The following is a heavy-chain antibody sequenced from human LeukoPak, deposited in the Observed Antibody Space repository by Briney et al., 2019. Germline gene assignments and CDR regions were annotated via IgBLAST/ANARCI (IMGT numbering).Heavy chain of an antibody. CDR2: INPNSGGT. V-gene: IGHV1-2*02. CDR1: GYTFTGYY. Sequence: GASVKVSCKASGYTFTGYYMHWVRQAPGQGLEWMGWINPNSGGTNYAQKFQGRVTMTRDTSISTAYMELSRLRSDDTAVYYCARGTRSPTEGSSSWYTLYYYYYGMDVWGQGTTVTVSS. D-gene: IGHD6-13*01. J-gene: IGHJ6*02. CDR3: ARGTRSPTEGSSSWYTLYYYYYGMDV.